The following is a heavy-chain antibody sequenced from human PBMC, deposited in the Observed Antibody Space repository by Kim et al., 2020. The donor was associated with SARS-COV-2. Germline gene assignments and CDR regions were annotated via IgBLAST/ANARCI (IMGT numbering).Heavy chain of an antibody. V-gene: IGHV3-23*01. CDR3: TRGSTTSVHFYYGMDV. D-gene: IGHD4-17*01. J-gene: IGHJ6*02. Sequence: ESLKGRFTISRENSKHTLYLQMNSLSPEDTAIYYCTRGSTTSVHFYYGMDVWGQGTTVTVSS.